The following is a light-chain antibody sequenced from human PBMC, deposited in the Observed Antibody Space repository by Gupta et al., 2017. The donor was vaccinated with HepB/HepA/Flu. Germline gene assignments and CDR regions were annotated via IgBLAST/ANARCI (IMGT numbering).Light chain of an antibody. CDR2: DVT. V-gene: IGLV2-11*01. J-gene: IGLJ3*02. CDR1: SSDVGGYNY. Sequence: SALTQPRSLSGSPGQSVTISCTGTSSDVGGYNYVSWFQLHPGKVPKLILYDVTRRPAGVPGRFSGSKSGNTASLTISELQEEDEDDYYCATYAGTDSWVFGGGTKLTVL. CDR3: ATYAGTDSWV.